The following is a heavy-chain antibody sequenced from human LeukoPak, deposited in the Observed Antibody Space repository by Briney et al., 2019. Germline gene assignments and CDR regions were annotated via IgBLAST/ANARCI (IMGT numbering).Heavy chain of an antibody. D-gene: IGHD3-10*01. V-gene: IGHV3-20*04. CDR3: ARAPGSSLRGYYYYYMDV. J-gene: IGHJ6*03. CDR1: GFTFDDYG. Sequence: GGSLRLSCAASGFTFDDYGMSWVRQAAGKGLEWVSGINWNAANTGYADSVKGRFTISRDNIKNSLYLQMNSLRAEDTALYYCARAPGSSLRGYYYYYMDVWGKGTTVTVSS. CDR2: INWNAANT.